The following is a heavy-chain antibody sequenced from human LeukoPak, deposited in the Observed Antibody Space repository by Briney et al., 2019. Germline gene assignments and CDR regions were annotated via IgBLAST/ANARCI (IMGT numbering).Heavy chain of an antibody. J-gene: IGHJ6*02. D-gene: IGHD1-26*01. CDR3: TKDIYSGSYIRYYYYGMDV. V-gene: IGHV3-9*01. CDR1: GFTFDDYA. Sequence: PGGSLRLSCAASGFTFDDYAMHWVRQAPGKGLEWVSGISWNSGSIGYADSVKGRFTISRDNAKSSLYLQMNSLRAEDTALYYCTKDIYSGSYIRYYYYGMDVWGQGTTVTVSS. CDR2: ISWNSGSI.